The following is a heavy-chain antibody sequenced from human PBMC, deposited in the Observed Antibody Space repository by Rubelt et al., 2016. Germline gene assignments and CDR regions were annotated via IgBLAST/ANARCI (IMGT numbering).Heavy chain of an antibody. J-gene: IGHJ3*02. D-gene: IGHD5-12*01. CDR3: AREGKVVATIGAFDI. Sequence: QVQLRQWGAGLLKPSETLPLTCAVYGGSFSGYYWSWIRQPPGKGLEWIGEINHSGNTNYNPSLKSRVNISIDTSKSQFSLKLSSVTAADTAVYYCAREGKVVATIGAFDIWGQGTMVTVSS. CDR2: INHSGNT. CDR1: GGSFSGYY. V-gene: IGHV4-34*01.